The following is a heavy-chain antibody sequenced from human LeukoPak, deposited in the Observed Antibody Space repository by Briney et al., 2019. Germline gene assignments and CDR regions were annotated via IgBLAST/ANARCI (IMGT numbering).Heavy chain of an antibody. Sequence: SETLSLTCTVSGGSISSSSYYWGWIRQPPGKGLEWIGSIYYSGSTYYNPSLKSRVTISVDTSKNQFSLKLSSVTAADTAVYYCARNRRIAAAGTVWFDPWGQGTLVTVSS. CDR3: ARNRRIAAAGTVWFDP. CDR1: GGSISSSSYY. J-gene: IGHJ5*02. CDR2: IYYSGST. D-gene: IGHD6-13*01. V-gene: IGHV4-39*07.